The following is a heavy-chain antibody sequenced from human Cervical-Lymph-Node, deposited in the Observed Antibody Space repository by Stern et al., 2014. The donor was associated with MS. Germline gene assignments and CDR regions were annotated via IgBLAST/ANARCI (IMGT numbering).Heavy chain of an antibody. Sequence: QVQLQESGPGLVKPSGTLSLTCAVSGGSISSSNWWSWVRQPPGKGLEWIGEIYHSGSTNYNPSLKSRVTISVDKSKNQFSLKLISVPAADTPVYYCASHYGDYPYFDYWGQGTLVTVSS. CDR1: GGSISSSNW. CDR2: IYHSGST. D-gene: IGHD4-17*01. J-gene: IGHJ4*02. CDR3: ASHYGDYPYFDY. V-gene: IGHV4-4*02.